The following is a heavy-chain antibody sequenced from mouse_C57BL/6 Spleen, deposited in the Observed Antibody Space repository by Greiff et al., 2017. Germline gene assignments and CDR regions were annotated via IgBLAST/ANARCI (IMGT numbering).Heavy chain of an antibody. J-gene: IGHJ4*01. CDR3: TTEGAMDY. CDR1: GYSITSGYY. V-gene: IGHV3-6*01. Sequence: EVQRVESGPGLVKPSQSLSLTCSVTGYSITSGYYWNWIRQFPGNKLEWMGYISYDGSNNYNPSLKNRISITRDTSKNQFFLKLNSVTTEDTATYYCTTEGAMDYWGQGTSVTVSS. D-gene: IGHD1-1*01. CDR2: ISYDGSN.